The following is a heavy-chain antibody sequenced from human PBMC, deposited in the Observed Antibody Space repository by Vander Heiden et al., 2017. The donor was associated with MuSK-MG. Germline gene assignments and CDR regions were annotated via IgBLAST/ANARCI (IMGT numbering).Heavy chain of an antibody. V-gene: IGHV3-7*03. CDR3: ARDGSSGSYADYGMDV. Sequence: EVQLVASGGGLVQPGGSLRLSCVTSGFTFSSYWMTWVRQAPGKGLEWVANIKQDGSEKYYVDSVNGRFTISRDNAKSSLYLQMNSLRAEDPAVYYCARDGSSGSYADYGMDVWGQGPTVAVSS. D-gene: IGHD1-26*01. J-gene: IGHJ6*02. CDR2: IKQDGSEK. CDR1: GFTFSSYW.